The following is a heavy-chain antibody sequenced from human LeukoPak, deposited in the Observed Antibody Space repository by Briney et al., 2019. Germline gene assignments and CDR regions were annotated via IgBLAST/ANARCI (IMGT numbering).Heavy chain of an antibody. V-gene: IGHV3-23*01. CDR2: ITGGGDST. CDR1: GFTFRFYA. Sequence: GGSLRLSCAASGFTFRFYAMNWVRQAPGKRLEWVSAITGGGDSTYYADSVKGRFSISRDNSKNTLYHQMNSLRAEDTAVYYCAKLLWFGDLGGGPFDIWGQGTMVTVSS. J-gene: IGHJ3*02. D-gene: IGHD3-10*01. CDR3: AKLLWFGDLGGGPFDI.